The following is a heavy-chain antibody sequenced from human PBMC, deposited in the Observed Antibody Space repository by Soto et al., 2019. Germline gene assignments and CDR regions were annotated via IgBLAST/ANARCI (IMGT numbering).Heavy chain of an antibody. D-gene: IGHD4-17*01. CDR3: AKVIGADYGDYDYYYGMDV. CDR2: ISGSGGST. CDR1: GFTFSSYA. J-gene: IGHJ6*02. Sequence: GGSLRLSCAASGFTFSSYAMSWVRQAPGKGLEWVSAISGSGGSTYYADSVKGRFTISRDNSKNTLYLQMNSLSAEDTAVYYCAKVIGADYGDYDYYYGMDVWGQGTTVTVSS. V-gene: IGHV3-23*01.